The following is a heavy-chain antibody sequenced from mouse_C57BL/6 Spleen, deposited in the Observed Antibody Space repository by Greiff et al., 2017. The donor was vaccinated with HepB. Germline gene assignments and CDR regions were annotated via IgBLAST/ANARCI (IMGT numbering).Heavy chain of an antibody. Sequence: QVQLQQPGAELVKPGASVKLSCKASGYTFTSYWMHWVKQRPGQGLEWIGMIHPNSGSTNYNEKFKSKATLTVDKSSSTAYMQLSSPTSEDSAVYYCARRVDWYFDVWGTGTTVTVSS. J-gene: IGHJ1*03. CDR2: IHPNSGST. D-gene: IGHD1-1*02. V-gene: IGHV1-64*01. CDR3: ARRVDWYFDV. CDR1: GYTFTSYW.